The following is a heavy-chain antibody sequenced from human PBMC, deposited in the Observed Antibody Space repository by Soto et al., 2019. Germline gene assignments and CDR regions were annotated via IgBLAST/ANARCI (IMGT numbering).Heavy chain of an antibody. CDR2: IWYDGTNK. CDR1: GFSFINYD. CDR3: VRGRHYVFRRDYSTLDFDY. D-gene: IGHD3-3*01. J-gene: IGHJ4*02. Sequence: QVQLVESGGGVVQPGRSLRLSCAASGFSFINYDIHWVRQAPGKGLEWVALIWYDGTNKFYGDSVKGRFTISRDNSKKTLYLEMNSLRAEDTGVYYCVRGRHYVFRRDYSTLDFDYWGQGTLVTVSS. V-gene: IGHV3-33*01.